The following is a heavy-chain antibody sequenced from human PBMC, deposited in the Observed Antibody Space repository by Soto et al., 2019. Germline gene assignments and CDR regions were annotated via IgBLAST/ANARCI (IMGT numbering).Heavy chain of an antibody. V-gene: IGHV3-74*01. D-gene: IGHD5-12*01. CDR1: VFTFSSYW. CDR2: INSDGSST. Sequence: GGSLRLSCASSVFTFSSYWMHWVRQAPGKGLVWVSRINSDGSSTSYADSVKGRFTISRDNAKNTLYLQMNSLRAEDTAVYYCARANSGYDFSALFNYWGKGTLVTVSS. CDR3: ARANSGYDFSALFNY. J-gene: IGHJ4*02.